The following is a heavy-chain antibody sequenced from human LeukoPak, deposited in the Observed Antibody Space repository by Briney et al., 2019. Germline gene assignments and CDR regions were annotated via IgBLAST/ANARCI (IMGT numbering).Heavy chain of an antibody. V-gene: IGHV3-30*02. CDR3: VVPSSFYFYMDV. CDR1: GFTFSSYG. D-gene: IGHD4-23*01. J-gene: IGHJ6*03. Sequence: GGSLRLSCAASGFTFSSYGMHWVRQAPGKGLEWVAFIQYDGGRKYYADSVKGRFTVSRDNSKNTLYLQMNSLRTEDTAVYYSVVPSSFYFYMDVWGKGTTVTVSS. CDR2: IQYDGGRK.